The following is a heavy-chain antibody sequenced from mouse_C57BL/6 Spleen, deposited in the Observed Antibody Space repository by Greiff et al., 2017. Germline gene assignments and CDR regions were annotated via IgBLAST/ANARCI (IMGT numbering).Heavy chain of an antibody. CDR2: IYPGDGDT. CDR3: APSFYDGYYDAMDY. J-gene: IGHJ4*01. D-gene: IGHD2-3*01. CDR1: GYAFSSSW. Sequence: VKLVESGPELVKPGASVKISCKASGYAFSSSWMNWVKQRPGKGLEWIGRIYPGDGDTNYNGKFKGKATLTADKSSSTAYMQLSSLTSEDSAVYFWAPSFYDGYYDAMDYWGQGTSVTVSS. V-gene: IGHV1-82*01.